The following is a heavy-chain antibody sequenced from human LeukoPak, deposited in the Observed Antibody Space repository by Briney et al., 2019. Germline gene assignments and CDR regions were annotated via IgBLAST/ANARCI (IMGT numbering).Heavy chain of an antibody. V-gene: IGHV4-34*01. Sequence: SETLSLTCAVYGGSFSDNYWSWIRQPPGKGLEWIGEINHSGSTNYNPSLKSRVTISVDTSKNQFSLKLSSVTAADTAVYYCARDARTGYCSGGSCYPYNWFDPWGQGTLVTVSS. CDR3: ARDARTGYCSGGSCYPYNWFDP. CDR2: INHSGST. D-gene: IGHD2-15*01. J-gene: IGHJ5*02. CDR1: GGSFSDNY.